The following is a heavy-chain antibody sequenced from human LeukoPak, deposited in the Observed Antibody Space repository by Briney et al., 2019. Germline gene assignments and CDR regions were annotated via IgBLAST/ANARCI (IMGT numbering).Heavy chain of an antibody. Sequence: GASVKVSCKASGYTFTSYGISWVRQAPGQGLEWMGWISAYNGNTNYAQKLQGRVTMTTDTSTSTAYMELRSLRSDDTAVYYCAREGAVAGVLKYYYYYMDVWGKGTTVTVSS. J-gene: IGHJ6*03. CDR2: ISAYNGNT. D-gene: IGHD6-19*01. CDR1: GYTFTSYG. V-gene: IGHV1-18*01. CDR3: AREGAVAGVLKYYYYYMDV.